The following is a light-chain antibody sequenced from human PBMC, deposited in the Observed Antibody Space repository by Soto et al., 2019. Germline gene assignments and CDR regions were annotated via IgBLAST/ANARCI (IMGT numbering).Light chain of an antibody. Sequence: DIQMTQSPSALSASGGDRVTTTCRASQSISNWLAWYQQKQGKAPKLLIYDASSLESGVPSRFSGSGSGTEFTLTISSLQPDDFATYYCQQYNSYWGTFGQGTKVDIK. CDR3: QQYNSYWGT. J-gene: IGKJ1*01. CDR1: QSISNW. CDR2: DAS. V-gene: IGKV1-5*01.